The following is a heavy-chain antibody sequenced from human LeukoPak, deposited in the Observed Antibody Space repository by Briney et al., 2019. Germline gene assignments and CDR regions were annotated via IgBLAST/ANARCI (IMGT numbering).Heavy chain of an antibody. CDR3: ARGGYGKYNWFDP. V-gene: IGHV4-34*01. CDR1: GGSFSGYY. CDR2: INHSRST. Sequence: SETLSLTCAVYGGSFSGYYWSWIRQPPGKGLEWIGEINHSRSTNYNPSLKSRVTISVDTSKHQFSLKLSSVTAADTAVYYCARGGYGKYNWFDPWGQGTLVTVSS. J-gene: IGHJ5*02. D-gene: IGHD6-13*01.